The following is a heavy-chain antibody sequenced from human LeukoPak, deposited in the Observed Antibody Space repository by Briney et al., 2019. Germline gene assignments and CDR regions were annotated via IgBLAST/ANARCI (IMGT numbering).Heavy chain of an antibody. CDR3: ARSDRDYGSGSYYTPSLEY. V-gene: IGHV4-30-4*01. J-gene: IGHJ4*02. Sequence: SQTLSLTCTVSGGSINSGDYYRSWIRQPPGKGLEWIGYIYYSGSTYYNPSLKSRVTISVDTSKNQFSLKLSSVTAADTAVYYCARSDRDYGSGSYYTPSLEYWGQGTLVTVSS. CDR2: IYYSGST. CDR1: GGSINSGDYY. D-gene: IGHD3-10*01.